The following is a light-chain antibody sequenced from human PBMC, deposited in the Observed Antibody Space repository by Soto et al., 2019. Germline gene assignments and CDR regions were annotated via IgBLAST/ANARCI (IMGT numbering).Light chain of an antibody. CDR3: QQYDNLSLT. J-gene: IGKJ4*01. CDR1: QDINNY. V-gene: IGKV1-33*01. Sequence: DIQMTQSPSSLSASVGDRVTITCQASQDINNYLNWYQQKSGKAPKLLIYDASDLETGVPSRFSGSGSGTDFTFTISSLQPEDIATYYCQQYDNLSLTFGGGTKVEIK. CDR2: DAS.